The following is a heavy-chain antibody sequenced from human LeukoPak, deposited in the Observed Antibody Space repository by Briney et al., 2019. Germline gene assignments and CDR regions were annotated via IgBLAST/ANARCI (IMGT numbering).Heavy chain of an antibody. J-gene: IGHJ6*03. CDR1: GFTFSDYY. Sequence: PGGSLRLSCAASGFTFSDYYMSWIRQAPGKGLEWVSYISSSGSTIYYADSVKGRFTISRDNAKNSLYLQMNSLRAEDTAVYYCARGWLRFNYYYYYYMDVWGKGTTVTISS. V-gene: IGHV3-11*01. CDR3: ARGWLRFNYYYYYYMDV. D-gene: IGHD3-22*01. CDR2: ISSSGSTI.